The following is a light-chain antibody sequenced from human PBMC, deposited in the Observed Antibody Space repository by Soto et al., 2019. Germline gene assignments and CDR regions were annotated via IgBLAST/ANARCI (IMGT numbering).Light chain of an antibody. CDR1: QSISDY. CDR2: AAS. Sequence: DIQMTQSPSSLSASVGDRVTITCRASQSISDYLSWYQQKTSQAPKLLIYAASNLQSGVPSRFSGSGSGTDFTLTISSLQPEDLAIYYCQQSYTTPITFGQGTRLEIK. CDR3: QQSYTTPIT. V-gene: IGKV1-39*01. J-gene: IGKJ5*01.